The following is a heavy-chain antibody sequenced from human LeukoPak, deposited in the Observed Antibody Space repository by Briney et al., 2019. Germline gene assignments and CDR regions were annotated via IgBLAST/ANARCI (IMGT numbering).Heavy chain of an antibody. CDR3: AREKGDYARSYFDY. CDR1: GFTVSNNY. Sequence: GGSLRLSCAASGFTVSNNYMNWVRQAPGKGLEWVSAIYADGSTYSADSVKGRFTMSRDNSKNTLYLQMNSLRAEDTAVYYCAREKGDYARSYFDYWGQGTLVTVSS. V-gene: IGHV3-66*01. CDR2: IYADGST. D-gene: IGHD4-17*01. J-gene: IGHJ4*02.